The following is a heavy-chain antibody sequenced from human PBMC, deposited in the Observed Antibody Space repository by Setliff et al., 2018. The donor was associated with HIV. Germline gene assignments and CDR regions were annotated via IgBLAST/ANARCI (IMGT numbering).Heavy chain of an antibody. J-gene: IGHJ3*01. D-gene: IGHD5-12*01. V-gene: IGHV4-59*01. CDR3: AREWLQHTGDDAFDV. CDR1: DDSISSYY. CDR2: IYYTGTT. Sequence: SETLSLTCSVSDDSISSYYWSWLRQPPGKGLEWIGYIYYTGTTKYNPSLKSRVTISIDTSKNQFSLKLTSVTAADTAVYYCAREWLQHTGDDAFDVWGQGTMVTVSS.